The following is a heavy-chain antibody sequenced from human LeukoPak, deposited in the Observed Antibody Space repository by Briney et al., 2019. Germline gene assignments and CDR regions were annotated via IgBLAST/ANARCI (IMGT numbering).Heavy chain of an antibody. CDR2: IYHSGST. D-gene: IGHD2-15*01. J-gene: IGHJ4*02. Sequence: SETLSLTCTVSGYSISSGYYWGWIRQPPGKGLEWIGSIYHSGSTYYNPSLKSRVTISVDTSKNQFSLKLSSVTAADTAVYYCARGLRLYLETTSSGRRLNCSGGSCYSFWLDYWGQGTLVTVSS. V-gene: IGHV4-38-2*02. CDR1: GYSISSGYY. CDR3: ARGLRLYLETTSSGRRLNCSGGSCYSFWLDY.